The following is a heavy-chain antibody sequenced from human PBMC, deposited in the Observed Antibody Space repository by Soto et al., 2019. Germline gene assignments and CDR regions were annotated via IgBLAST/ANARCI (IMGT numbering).Heavy chain of an antibody. CDR1: GFTSSSYA. V-gene: IGHV3-23*01. D-gene: IGHD6-13*01. CDR3: AKAPAKAAAAPRYYGMDV. J-gene: IGHJ6*02. Sequence: GGSLRLSCAASGFTSSSYAMSWVRQAPGKGLEWVSTISGSGDTTYYADSVKGRFTISRDNSKNTLYLQMSSLRAEDTAVYYCAKAPAKAAAAPRYYGMDVWGQGTTVTVSS. CDR2: ISGSGDTT.